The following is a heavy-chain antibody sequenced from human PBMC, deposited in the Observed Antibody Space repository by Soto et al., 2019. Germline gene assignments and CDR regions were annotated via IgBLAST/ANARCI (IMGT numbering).Heavy chain of an antibody. V-gene: IGHV1-8*02. CDR1: GYTFTGYY. Sequence: ASVKVSCKASGYTFTGYYMHWVRQATGQGLEWMGWMNPNSGNTGYAQKFQGRVTMTTDTSTSTAYMELRSLRSDDTAVYYCARESSSSCHDYWGQGTLVTVSS. CDR3: ARESSSSCHDY. J-gene: IGHJ4*02. D-gene: IGHD6-13*01. CDR2: MNPNSGNT.